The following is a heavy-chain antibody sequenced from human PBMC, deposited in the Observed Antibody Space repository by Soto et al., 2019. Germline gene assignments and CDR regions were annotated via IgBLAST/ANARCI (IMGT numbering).Heavy chain of an antibody. V-gene: IGHV1-18*01. D-gene: IGHD3-3*01. J-gene: IGHJ6*03. Sequence: QVQLVQSGAEVKKPGASVKVSCKASGYTFTSYGISWVRQAPGQGLEWMGWISAYNGNTNYAQKLQGRVTMTTDTSTSTAYMELRSLRSDDTAVYYCARDGAYDFWSGYLYYYMDVWGKWTTVTVSS. CDR3: ARDGAYDFWSGYLYYYMDV. CDR1: GYTFTSYG. CDR2: ISAYNGNT.